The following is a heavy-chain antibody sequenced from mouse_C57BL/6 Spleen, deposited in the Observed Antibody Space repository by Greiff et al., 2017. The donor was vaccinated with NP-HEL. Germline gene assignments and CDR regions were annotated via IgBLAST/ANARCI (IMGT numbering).Heavy chain of an antibody. CDR1: GYTFTDYY. J-gene: IGHJ1*03. V-gene: IGHV1-26*01. CDR2: INPNNGGT. Sequence: EVQLQQSGPELVKPGASVKISCKASGYTFTDYYMNWVKQSHGKSLEWIGDINPNNGGTSYNQKFKGKATLTVDKSSSTAYMELRSLTSEDSAVYYCAREDYGSSYGYFDVWGTGTTVTAS. CDR3: AREDYGSSYGYFDV. D-gene: IGHD1-1*01.